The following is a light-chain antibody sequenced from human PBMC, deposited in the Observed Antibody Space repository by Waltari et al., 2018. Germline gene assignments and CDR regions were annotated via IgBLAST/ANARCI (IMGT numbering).Light chain of an antibody. Sequence: QLAPTQSPSASASLGASVKLTCTLNSGHSSNVVAWLQQQPEKGPRYLMKVNRDGSHSKGDAMPDRFSGSGSGAERYLAISSLQSEDEADYYCQTGGHGTWVFGGGTKLTVL. CDR2: VNRDGSH. J-gene: IGLJ3*02. CDR3: QTGGHGTWV. CDR1: SGHSSNV. V-gene: IGLV4-69*02.